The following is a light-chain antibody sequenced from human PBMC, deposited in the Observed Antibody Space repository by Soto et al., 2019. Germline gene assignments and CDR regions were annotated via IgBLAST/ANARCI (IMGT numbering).Light chain of an antibody. CDR1: QSISSW. Sequence: DIQMTQSRSTLYSSXGGRVTITXXASQSISSWLAWYQQKPGKAPKLLIYDASSLESGVPSRFSGSGSGTEFTLTISSLQSEDFAVYYCQQYNNWPLSFGQGTRLEIK. CDR3: QQYNNWPLS. J-gene: IGKJ5*01. CDR2: DAS. V-gene: IGKV1-5*01.